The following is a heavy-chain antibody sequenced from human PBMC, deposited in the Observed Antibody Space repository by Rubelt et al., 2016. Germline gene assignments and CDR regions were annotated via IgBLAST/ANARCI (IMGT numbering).Heavy chain of an antibody. CDR1: GGSISGYY. J-gene: IGHJ3*01. V-gene: IGHV4-59*08. D-gene: IGHD6-13*01. Sequence: QVQLQESGPGLVKPSETLSLTCTVSGGSISGYYWSWVRQPPGKGLEWIGHIYYSGSTNYNPSLKSRVTISVDTSKNQLSLKLGSVTAADTAVYYCARPSSGGSSWYFAFDVWGQGTMVTVSS. CDR3: ARPSSGGSSWYFAFDV. CDR2: IYYSGST.